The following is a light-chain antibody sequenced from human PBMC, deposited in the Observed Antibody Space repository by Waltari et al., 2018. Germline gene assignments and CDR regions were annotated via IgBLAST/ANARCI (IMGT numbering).Light chain of an antibody. Sequence: QSALTQPRSVSASPGQSVTISCTGSSSDVGAYNYFSWYQQHPGKAPKLIIYDVTDRPSGVPERFSGSKSGNTASLTISGLQSEDEADYYCCSYAGRSIFGLFGGGTKLTVL. V-gene: IGLV2-11*01. CDR3: CSYAGRSIFGL. CDR2: DVT. CDR1: SSDVGAYNY. J-gene: IGLJ2*01.